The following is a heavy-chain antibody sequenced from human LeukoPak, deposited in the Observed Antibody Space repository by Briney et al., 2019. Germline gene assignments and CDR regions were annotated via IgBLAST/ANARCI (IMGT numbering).Heavy chain of an antibody. J-gene: IGHJ4*02. Sequence: GGSLRLSCAASGFTFSSYGMTWVRQAPGKGLEWVSTISGRDSNTYYADSVTGRFTVSRDNSKNTLYLQMNSLRAEDTAVYYCAKRPDYGGSGNYFDFWGQGTPVTVSS. CDR1: GFTFSSYG. CDR2: ISGRDSNT. CDR3: AKRPDYGGSGNYFDF. D-gene: IGHD4-23*01. V-gene: IGHV3-23*01.